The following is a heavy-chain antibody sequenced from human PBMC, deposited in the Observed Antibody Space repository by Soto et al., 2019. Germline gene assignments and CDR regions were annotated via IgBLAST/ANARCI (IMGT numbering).Heavy chain of an antibody. CDR2: IKEDGSEK. Sequence: GGSLRLSCAASGFSFSTYWMTWVRQAPGKGLEWVANIKEDGSEKYYVDSVKGRFTISRDNAKNSLYLQMNSLRAEDTAVYYCARHYCSGDTCFFDPWGQGTLVTVSS. V-gene: IGHV3-7*03. CDR3: ARHYCSGDTCFFDP. CDR1: GFSFSTYW. D-gene: IGHD2-15*01. J-gene: IGHJ5*02.